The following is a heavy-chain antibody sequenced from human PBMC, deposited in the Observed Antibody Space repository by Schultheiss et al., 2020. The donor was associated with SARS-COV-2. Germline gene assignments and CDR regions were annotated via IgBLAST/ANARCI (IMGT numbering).Heavy chain of an antibody. CDR2: ISAYNGNT. CDR3: ASREYYDSSGYYGAFDI. Sequence: ASVKVSCKASGYTFTSYGISWVRQAPGQGLEWMGWISAYNGNTNYAQKLQGRVTITADESTSTAYMELSSLRSEDTAVYYCASREYYDSSGYYGAFDIWGQGTMVTVSS. V-gene: IGHV1-18*01. D-gene: IGHD3-22*01. CDR1: GYTFTSYG. J-gene: IGHJ3*02.